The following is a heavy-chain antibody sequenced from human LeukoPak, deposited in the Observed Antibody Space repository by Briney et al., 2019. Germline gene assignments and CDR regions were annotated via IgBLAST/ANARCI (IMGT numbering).Heavy chain of an antibody. CDR2: FYYSGST. V-gene: IGHV4-39*01. D-gene: IGHD3-10*01. J-gene: IGHJ5*02. CDR3: VRPSYYGSGSYWP. Sequence: SETLSLTCTISGGTISSSNYYWVWIRQPPGKGLEWIGSFYYSGSTYYNPSLKSRVTISVDTSENQFSLQLRSVTAADTAVYYCVRPSYYGSGSYWPWGPGTLVTVAS. CDR1: GGTISSSNYY.